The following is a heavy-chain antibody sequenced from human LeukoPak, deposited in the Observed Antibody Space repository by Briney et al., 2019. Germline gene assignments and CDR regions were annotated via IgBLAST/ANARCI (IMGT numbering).Heavy chain of an antibody. D-gene: IGHD4-11*01. V-gene: IGHV3-30-3*01. Sequence: GGSLRLSCAASGFTFSSYAMHWVRQAPGKGLEWVAVISYDGSNKYYADSVEGRFTISRDNSKNTLYLQMNSLRAEDTAVYYCARVSQVISNYDYWGQGTLVTVSS. CDR1: GFTFSSYA. CDR3: ARVSQVISNYDY. J-gene: IGHJ4*02. CDR2: ISYDGSNK.